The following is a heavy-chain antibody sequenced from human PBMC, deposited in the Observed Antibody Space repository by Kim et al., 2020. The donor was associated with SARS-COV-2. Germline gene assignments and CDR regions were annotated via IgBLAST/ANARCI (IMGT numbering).Heavy chain of an antibody. D-gene: IGHD6-19*01. Sequence: QKFQGRFTITPDESTSTAYMELSSLRSEDTAVYYCAGPGIAVAGSSAFDIWGQGTMVTVSS. CDR3: AGPGIAVAGSSAFDI. J-gene: IGHJ3*02. V-gene: IGHV1-69*01.